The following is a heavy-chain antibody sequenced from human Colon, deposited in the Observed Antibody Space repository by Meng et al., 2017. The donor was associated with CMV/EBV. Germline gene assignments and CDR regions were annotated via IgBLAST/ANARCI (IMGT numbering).Heavy chain of an antibody. J-gene: IGHJ4*02. CDR2: INPNSGGT. D-gene: IGHD6-13*01. CDR1: GYSVSDKY. CDR3: ARVPGAAAGTPSDY. V-gene: IGHV1-2*02. Sequence: ASVKVSCKASGYSVSDKYLHWVRQAPGQGLEWMGWINPNSGGTNYAQKFQGRVTMTRDTSISTAYMELSRLRSDDTAVYYCARVPGAAAGTPSDYWGQGTLVTVSS.